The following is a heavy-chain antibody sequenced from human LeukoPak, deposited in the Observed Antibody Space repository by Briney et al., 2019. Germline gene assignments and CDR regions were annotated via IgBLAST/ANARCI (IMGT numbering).Heavy chain of an antibody. CDR2: IRYDGSNK. D-gene: IGHD3-10*01. CDR3: AKSPLGELLLAYNWFDP. J-gene: IGHJ5*02. V-gene: IGHV3-30*02. CDR1: GFTFSSYG. Sequence: GGSLRLSCAASGFTFSSYGMHWVRQAPGKGLEWVAFIRYDGSNKYYADSVKGRFTISRDNSKNTLYLQMNSLRAEDTAVYYCAKSPLGELLLAYNWFDPWGQGTLVTVSS.